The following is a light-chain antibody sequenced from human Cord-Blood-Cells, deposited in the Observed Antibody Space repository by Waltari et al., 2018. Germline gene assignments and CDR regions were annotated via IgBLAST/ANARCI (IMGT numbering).Light chain of an antibody. V-gene: IGLV3-16*01. CDR3: LSADSSGV. CDR1: ALPKTY. CDR2: KDS. J-gene: IGLJ3*02. Sequence: SYELTQPPSVSVSLGQMARITCSGEALPKTYAYWYQQNPGQFPVLVIYKDSERPSGIPERFSGSSSGTIVTLTISGVQAEDEADYYCLSADSSGVFGGGTKLTVL.